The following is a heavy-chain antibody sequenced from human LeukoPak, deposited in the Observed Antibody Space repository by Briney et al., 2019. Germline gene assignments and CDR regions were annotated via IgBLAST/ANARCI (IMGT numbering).Heavy chain of an antibody. CDR3: AKNPMVRGVILPSYFDY. J-gene: IGHJ4*02. Sequence: GGSLRLSCGASGLTFSTYSMNWVRQAPGKGLEWVSAISGSGGCTYYADSVKGRFTISRDNSKNTLYLQMNSLRAEDTAVYYCAKNPMVRGVILPSYFDYWGQGTLVTVSS. V-gene: IGHV3-23*01. D-gene: IGHD3-10*01. CDR1: GLTFSTYS. CDR2: ISGSGGCT.